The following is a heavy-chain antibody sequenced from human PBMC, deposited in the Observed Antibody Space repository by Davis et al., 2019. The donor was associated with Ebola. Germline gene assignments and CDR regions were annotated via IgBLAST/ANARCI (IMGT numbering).Heavy chain of an antibody. CDR2: ISWNSGSI. D-gene: IGHD1-26*01. Sequence: GGSLRLSCAASGFTFDDYAMHWVRQAPGKGLEWVSGISWNSGSIGYADSVKGRFTISRDNAKNSLYLQMNSLGAEDTAVYYCARLTGSYPGWFDPWGQGTLVTVSS. V-gene: IGHV3-9*01. CDR1: GFTFDDYA. CDR3: ARLTGSYPGWFDP. J-gene: IGHJ5*02.